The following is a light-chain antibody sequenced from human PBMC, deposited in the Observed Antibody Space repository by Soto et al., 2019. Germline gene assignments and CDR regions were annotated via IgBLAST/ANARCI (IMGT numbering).Light chain of an antibody. CDR3: QQYNNWPPWT. V-gene: IGKV3-15*01. J-gene: IGKJ1*01. CDR1: QSVRSN. CDR2: RTS. Sequence: EIVMTQSPATLSVSPGERATLSCRSSQSVRSNLAWYQQKPGQAPRLLMFRTSSRATGFPARFSGSGSGTEFTLTISSLQSEDFAAYYCQQYNNWPPWTFGQGTKVDI.